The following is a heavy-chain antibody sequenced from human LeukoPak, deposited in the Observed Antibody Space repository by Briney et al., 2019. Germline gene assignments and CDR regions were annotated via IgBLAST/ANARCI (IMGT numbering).Heavy chain of an antibody. CDR3: ARGVAASSGWYLDAFDT. D-gene: IGHD6-19*01. Sequence: SETLSLTCTVSGGSISSGSYYWSWIRQPAGKGLEWIGRIYTSGSTNYNPSLKSRVTISVDTSKNQFSLKLSSVTAADTAVYYCARGVAASSGWYLDAFDTWGQGTMVTVSS. J-gene: IGHJ3*02. CDR1: GGSISSGSYY. V-gene: IGHV4-61*02. CDR2: IYTSGST.